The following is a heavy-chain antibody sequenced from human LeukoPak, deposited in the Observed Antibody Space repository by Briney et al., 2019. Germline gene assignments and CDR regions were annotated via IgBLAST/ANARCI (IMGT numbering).Heavy chain of an antibody. CDR3: ASSGSSWYENWLDP. CDR2: IYTSGST. J-gene: IGHJ5*02. Sequence: PSETLSLTCTVSDRSVSRYYWNWIRQPAGKGLEWIGRIYTSGSTNYNPSLKSRVPMSVDTSKNQFSLKLSSVTAADTAVYYCASSGSSWYENWLDPWGPGTLVTVSS. D-gene: IGHD6-13*01. CDR1: DRSVSRYY. V-gene: IGHV4-4*07.